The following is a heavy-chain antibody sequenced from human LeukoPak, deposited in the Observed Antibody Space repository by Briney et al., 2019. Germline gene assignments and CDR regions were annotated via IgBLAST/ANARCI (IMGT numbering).Heavy chain of an antibody. D-gene: IGHD6-13*01. CDR3: ARVAAAGSSEDY. V-gene: IGHV1-69*04. CDR2: IIPILGIA. Sequence: SVKVSCKASEGTFSSYAISWVRQAPGQGLEWMGRIIPILGIANYAQKFQGRVTITADKSTSTAYMELSSLRSEDTAVYYCARVAAAGSSEDYWGQGTLVTVSS. CDR1: EGTFSSYA. J-gene: IGHJ4*02.